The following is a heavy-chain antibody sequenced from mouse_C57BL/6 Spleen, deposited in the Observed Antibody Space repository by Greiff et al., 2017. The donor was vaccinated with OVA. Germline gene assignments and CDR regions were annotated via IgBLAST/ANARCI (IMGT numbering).Heavy chain of an antibody. J-gene: IGHJ2*01. CDR2: IDPENGDT. CDR1: GFNIKDDY. Sequence: VQLQQSGAELVRPGASVKLSCTASGFNIKDDYMHWVKQRPEQGLEWIGWIDPENGDTEYASKFQGKATITADTSSNTAYLQLSRLTSEDTAVYYCTGERGSSLFDYWGQGTTLTVSS. CDR3: TGERGSSLFDY. D-gene: IGHD1-1*01. V-gene: IGHV14-4*01.